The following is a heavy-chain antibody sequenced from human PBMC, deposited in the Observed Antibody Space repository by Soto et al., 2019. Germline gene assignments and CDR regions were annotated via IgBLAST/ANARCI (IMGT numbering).Heavy chain of an antibody. J-gene: IGHJ6*03. Sequence: GGSLRLSCAASGFTFSNAWMSWVRQAPGKGLEWVGRIKSKTDGGTTDYAAPVKGRFTISRDDSKNTLYLQMNSLKTEDTAVYYCTTVYPPLVLYYYYMDVWGKGTTVTVSS. CDR2: IKSKTDGGTT. V-gene: IGHV3-15*01. CDR1: GFTFSNAW. CDR3: TTVYPPLVLYYYYMDV. D-gene: IGHD6-13*01.